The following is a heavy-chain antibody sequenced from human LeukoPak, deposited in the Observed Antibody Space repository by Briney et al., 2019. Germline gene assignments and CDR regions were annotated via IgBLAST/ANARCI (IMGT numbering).Heavy chain of an antibody. Sequence: GESLKISCKGAAYTFSNYWIAWVRQRPGEDLEWMGIIYPDDSDTRYSPSFQGQVTISADKSISTAYLQWTSLKASDTAIYYCARRDTTYFDYWGQGSLVTVSS. CDR1: AYTFSNYW. J-gene: IGHJ4*02. CDR3: ARRDTTYFDY. D-gene: IGHD1-1*01. V-gene: IGHV5-51*01. CDR2: IYPDDSDT.